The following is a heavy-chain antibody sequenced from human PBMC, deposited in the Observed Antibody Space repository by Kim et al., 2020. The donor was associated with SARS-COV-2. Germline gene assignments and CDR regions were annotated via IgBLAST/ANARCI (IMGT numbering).Heavy chain of an antibody. CDR1: GGSISSYY. V-gene: IGHV4-4*07. Sequence: SETLSLTCTVSGGSISSYYWSWIRQPAGKGLEWIGRIYTSGSTNYNPSLKSRVTMSVDTSKNQFSLKLSSVTAADTAVYYCARVERIQLWLVSSWYFDLWGRGTLVTVSS. D-gene: IGHD5-18*01. CDR3: ARVERIQLWLVSSWYFDL. J-gene: IGHJ2*01. CDR2: IYTSGST.